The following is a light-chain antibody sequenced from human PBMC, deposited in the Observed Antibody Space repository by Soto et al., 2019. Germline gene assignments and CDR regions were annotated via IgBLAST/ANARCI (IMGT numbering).Light chain of an antibody. J-gene: IGKJ4*01. CDR1: QDINIY. Sequence: DIQMTQSPSSLFASVGDRVTITCQATQDINIYLNWYQQKPGKAPNLLIYDASNLEIGVPSRFSGSGSGTEVTLTISSLQPEDFSTYYCQQLNDYPLTFGGGTKVDIK. CDR2: DAS. CDR3: QQLNDYPLT. V-gene: IGKV1-33*01.